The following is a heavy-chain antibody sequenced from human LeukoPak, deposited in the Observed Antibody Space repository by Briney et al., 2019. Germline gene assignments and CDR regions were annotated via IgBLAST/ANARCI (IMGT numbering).Heavy chain of an antibody. CDR1: GYTFTSYG. CDR3: GRDYSTGWPPGATDY. V-gene: IGHV1-18*01. D-gene: IGHD6-19*01. Sequence: PGASVKVSCKASGYTFTSYGFSWVRQAPGQGLEWMGWISAYNGNTNYAQKLQGRVTMTTDTSTTTAYMELTSLTSDDTAVYYCGRDYSTGWPPGATDYWGQGTLVTVSS. CDR2: ISAYNGNT. J-gene: IGHJ4*02.